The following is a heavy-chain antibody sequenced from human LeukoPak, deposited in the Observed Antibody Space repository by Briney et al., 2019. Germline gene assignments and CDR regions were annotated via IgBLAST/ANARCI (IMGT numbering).Heavy chain of an antibody. CDR3: ARDWVAGVPFDAFDI. CDR2: IKEDGSEK. Sequence: QPGGSLRLSCAASGFTLSSYWMSWVRQAPGKGLEWVANIKEDGSEKYYVDSVKGRFTISRDNAKNSLYLHMNSLTAEDTAMYYCARDWVAGVPFDAFDIWGQGTTVSVSS. D-gene: IGHD3-10*01. V-gene: IGHV3-7*03. CDR1: GFTLSSYW. J-gene: IGHJ3*02.